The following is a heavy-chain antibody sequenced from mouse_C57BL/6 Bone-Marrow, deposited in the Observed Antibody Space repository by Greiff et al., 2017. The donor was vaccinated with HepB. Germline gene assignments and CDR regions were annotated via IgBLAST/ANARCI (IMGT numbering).Heavy chain of an antibody. V-gene: IGHV1-55*01. J-gene: IGHJ3*01. CDR3: ARKDYGYLFAY. D-gene: IGHD2-2*01. Sequence: QVQLQQSGAELVKPGASVKMSCKASGYTFTSYWITWVKQRPGQGLEWIGDIYPGSGSINYNEKFKSKATLTVDTSSSTAYMQLSSLTSEDSAVYYCARKDYGYLFAYWGQGTLVTVSA. CDR1: GYTFTSYW. CDR2: IYPGSGSI.